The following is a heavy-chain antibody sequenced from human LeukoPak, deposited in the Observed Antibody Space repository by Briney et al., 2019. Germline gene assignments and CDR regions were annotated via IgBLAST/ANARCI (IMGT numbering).Heavy chain of an antibody. CDR1: GGSISSYY. V-gene: IGHV4-4*07. J-gene: IGHJ5*02. CDR2: IYTSGST. Sequence: NSSETLSLTCTVSGGSISSYYWSWIRQPAGKGLEWIGRIYTSGSTNYNPSLKSRVTMSVDTSKNQFSLKLSSVTAADTAVYYCARNTPVDTTINWFDPWGQGTLVTVSS. D-gene: IGHD5-18*01. CDR3: ARNTPVDTTINWFDP.